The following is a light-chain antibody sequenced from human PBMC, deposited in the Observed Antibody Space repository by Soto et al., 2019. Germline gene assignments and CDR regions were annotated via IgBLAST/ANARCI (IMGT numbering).Light chain of an antibody. Sequence: QSALTQPASVSGSPGQSITISCTGTSSDVGLYNLVSWYQQLPGKAPKLIIYEVNERPSGISDRFSGSKSGNTASLTISGLQDEDEADYYCCSYVGSSILMFGGGTTHTVL. CDR1: SSDVGLYNL. V-gene: IGLV2-23*02. CDR2: EVN. J-gene: IGLJ3*02. CDR3: CSYVGSSILM.